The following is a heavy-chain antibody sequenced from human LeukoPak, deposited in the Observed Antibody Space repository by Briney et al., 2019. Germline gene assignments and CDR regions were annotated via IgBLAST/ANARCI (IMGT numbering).Heavy chain of an antibody. Sequence: ASVKVSCKVSGYTLTELSMHWVRQAPGQGLEWMGIINPSGGSTSYAQKFQGRVTMTRDTSTSTVYMELSSLRSEDTAVYYCARDQQLVSYYFDYWGQGTLVTVFS. V-gene: IGHV1-46*01. CDR1: GYTLTELS. CDR2: INPSGGST. D-gene: IGHD6-13*01. CDR3: ARDQQLVSYYFDY. J-gene: IGHJ4*02.